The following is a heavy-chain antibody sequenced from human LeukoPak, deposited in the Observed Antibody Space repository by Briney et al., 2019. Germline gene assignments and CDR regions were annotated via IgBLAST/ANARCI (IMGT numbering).Heavy chain of an antibody. CDR3: ARAGYCSDGSCHSGQDY. J-gene: IGHJ4*02. Sequence: ASVKVSCKASGYTFTSYYMHWVRQAPGQGLEWMGIINPSGGSTSYAQKFQGRVTMTRDTSTSTVYMELSSLRSEDTAVYYCARAGYCSDGSCHSGQDYWGQGTLVTVSS. V-gene: IGHV1-46*01. CDR2: INPSGGST. CDR1: GYTFTSYY. D-gene: IGHD2-15*01.